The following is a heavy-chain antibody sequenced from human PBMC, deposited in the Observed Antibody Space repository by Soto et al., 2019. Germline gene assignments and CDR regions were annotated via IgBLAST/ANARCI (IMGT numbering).Heavy chain of an antibody. J-gene: IGHJ4*02. Sequence: PGGSLRLSCAASGFNVNSDYMNWVRQTPGKGLEWVASIYSGETTYYADSVRGRFTISSDKSKNTLYFQLSSLRIEDTAVYYCTRDGRGLGRLSLFEYWGQGVPVTVSS. V-gene: IGHV3-53*01. CDR3: TRDGRGLGRLSLFEY. CDR2: IYSGETT. CDR1: GFNVNSDY. D-gene: IGHD2-21*02.